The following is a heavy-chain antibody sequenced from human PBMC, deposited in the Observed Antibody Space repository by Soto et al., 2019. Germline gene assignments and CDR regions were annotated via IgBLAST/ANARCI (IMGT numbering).Heavy chain of an antibody. CDR1: GFTFSDHY. V-gene: IGHV3-11*06. J-gene: IGHJ4*02. D-gene: IGHD5-12*01. CDR3: VRSGDNYDLLDY. Sequence: VGSLRLSCAASGFTFSDHYMSWIRQAPGKGLEWIGYSSNSGSFTRYADSVKGRFSISRDNAKNSLYLQINSLRGDDTAIYYCVRSGDNYDLLDYWGQGTPVTVSS. CDR2: SSNSGSFT.